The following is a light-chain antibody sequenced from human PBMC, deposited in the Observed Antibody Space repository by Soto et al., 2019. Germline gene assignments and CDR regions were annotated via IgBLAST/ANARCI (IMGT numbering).Light chain of an antibody. CDR1: SSDVGGYNF. CDR3: CSYAGSYTHV. V-gene: IGLV2-11*01. J-gene: IGLJ1*01. CDR2: DVT. Sequence: QSALTQSRSVSGSPGQSVTISCTGTSSDVGGYNFVSWYQQYPGKAPKLIIYDVTKRPSGVPDRSSGSKSGNTASLTISGLQTDDEADYYCCSYAGSYTHVFGTGTKSPS.